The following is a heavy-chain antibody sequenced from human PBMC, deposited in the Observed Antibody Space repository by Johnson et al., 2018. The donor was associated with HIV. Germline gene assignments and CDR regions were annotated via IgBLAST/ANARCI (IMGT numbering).Heavy chain of an antibody. J-gene: IGHJ3*02. CDR3: ARVLIVVVVAAEIDAFDI. D-gene: IGHD2-15*01. Sequence: EVQLVESGGGLVKPGGSLRLSCAASGFTFDDYAMHWVRQAPGKGLEWVANINQDGSEKYFVDSVKGRFSISRDNAKNSLYLQMISLRAEDTALYYCARVLIVVVVAAEIDAFDIWGQGTMVTVSS. CDR1: GFTFDDYA. CDR2: INQDGSEK. V-gene: IGHV3-7*03.